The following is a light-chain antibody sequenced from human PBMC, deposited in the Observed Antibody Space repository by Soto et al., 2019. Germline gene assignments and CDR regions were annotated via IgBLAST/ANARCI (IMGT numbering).Light chain of an antibody. J-gene: IGLJ3*02. CDR1: TRAVTSGYY. CDR2: SIN. Sequence: QAVVTQEPSLTVSPGGTVTLTCASSTRAVTSGYYPNWFQQKPGQAPKALIYSINNKHSWTPARFSGSLLGGKAALTLSGVQPEDEAEYYCLLYYGGAQLWVFGGGTKLTVL. V-gene: IGLV7-43*01. CDR3: LLYYGGAQLWV.